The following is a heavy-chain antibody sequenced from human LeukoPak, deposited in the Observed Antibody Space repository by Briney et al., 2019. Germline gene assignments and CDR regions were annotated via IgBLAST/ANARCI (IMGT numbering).Heavy chain of an antibody. J-gene: IGHJ5*02. CDR1: GGSFSGYY. CDR3: ARYGEYQLLWIWCWIDP. CDR2: INHSGST. Sequence: SETLSLTCAVYGGSFSGYYWSWIRQPPGKGLEWIGEINHSGSTNYNPSLKSRVTISIDTSKNQFSLKLSSVTAADTAVYYCARYGEYQLLWIWCWIDPWGQGTLVTVSS. V-gene: IGHV4-34*01. D-gene: IGHD2-2*01.